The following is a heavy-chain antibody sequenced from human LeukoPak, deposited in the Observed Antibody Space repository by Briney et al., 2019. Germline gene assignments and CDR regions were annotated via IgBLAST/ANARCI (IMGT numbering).Heavy chain of an antibody. CDR1: GFTFSTYA. CDR2: ISYDGSSK. CDR3: ARAVLATKSEHWFDS. D-gene: IGHD2-8*01. V-gene: IGHV3-30*04. J-gene: IGHJ5*01. Sequence: GGSLRLSCAASGFTFSTYAMHWVRQAPGKGLEWVAVISYDGSSKYYADSVKGRFTISRDNSKNTLYLQMNSLRAEDTAVYYCARAVLATKSEHWFDSWGQGTLVTVSS.